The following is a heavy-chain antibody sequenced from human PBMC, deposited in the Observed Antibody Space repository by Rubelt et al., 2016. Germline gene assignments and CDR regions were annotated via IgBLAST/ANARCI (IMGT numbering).Heavy chain of an antibody. J-gene: IGHJ4*02. Sequence: QVQLVQSGAEVKKPGASVKVSCKASGYTFTSYAMHWVRQAPGQRLEWMGWINAGNGNTKTSQKFQGRGPITRERSASAAYMELGSLGLEDTAVYYCARERDSVVVPAAIRALYWGQGTLVTVSS. D-gene: IGHD2-2*01. CDR2: INAGNGNT. V-gene: IGHV1-3*01. CDR1: GYTFTSYA. CDR3: ARERDSVVVPAAIRALY.